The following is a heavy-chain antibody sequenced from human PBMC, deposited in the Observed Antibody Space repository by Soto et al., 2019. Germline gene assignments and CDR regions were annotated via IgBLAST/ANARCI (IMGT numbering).Heavy chain of an antibody. CDR2: IYYSGST. V-gene: IGHV4-59*01. D-gene: IGHD6-13*01. CDR3: ARSSCSWYNFDY. J-gene: IGHJ4*02. Sequence: PSETLSLTCTVSGGSISGYYWSWIRQPPGKGLEWIGYIYYSGSTNYNPSLKSRVTISVDTSKNQFSLKLSSVTAADTAVYYCARSSCSWYNFDYWGQGTLVTVSS. CDR1: GGSISGYY.